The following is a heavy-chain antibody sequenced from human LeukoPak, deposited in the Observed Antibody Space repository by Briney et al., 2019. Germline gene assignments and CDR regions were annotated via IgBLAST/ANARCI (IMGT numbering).Heavy chain of an antibody. J-gene: IGHJ4*02. CDR3: ARAPSSSPTNYFDY. CDR1: GGTISSYF. D-gene: IGHD6-6*01. CDR2: IYYSGST. V-gene: IGHV4-59*06. Sequence: SETLSLTCTVSGGTISSYFWSWIRQPPGKGLEWIGYIYYSGSTYYNPSLKSRVTISVDTSKNQFSLKLSSVTAADTAVYYCARAPSSSPTNYFDYWGQGTLVTVSS.